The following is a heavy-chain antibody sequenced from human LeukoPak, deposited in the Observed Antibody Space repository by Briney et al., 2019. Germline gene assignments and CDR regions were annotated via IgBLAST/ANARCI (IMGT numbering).Heavy chain of an antibody. Sequence: PGGSLRLSCAASGFTFSDYYMSWIRQAPGKGLEWVSGINWNGGSTGYADSVKGRFTISRDNAKNSLYLQMNSLRAEDTALYYCARSHVVVVTAANDYWGQGTLVTVSS. CDR1: GFTFSDYY. J-gene: IGHJ4*02. CDR3: ARSHVVVVTAANDY. CDR2: INWNGGST. V-gene: IGHV3-20*04. D-gene: IGHD2-21*02.